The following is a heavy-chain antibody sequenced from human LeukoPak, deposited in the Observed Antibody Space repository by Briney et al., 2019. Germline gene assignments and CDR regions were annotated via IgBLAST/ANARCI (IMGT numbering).Heavy chain of an antibody. Sequence: ASVKVSCKASGYTFTSYDINWVRQATGQGLEWMGWMNPDSGNTGYAQKFQGRVTITRNTSISTAYMELSSLRSDDTAVYYCARRERLSDSSGYYSTDFDYWGQGTLVTVSS. D-gene: IGHD3-22*01. CDR3: ARRERLSDSSGYYSTDFDY. CDR1: GYTFTSYD. CDR2: MNPDSGNT. V-gene: IGHV1-8*01. J-gene: IGHJ4*02.